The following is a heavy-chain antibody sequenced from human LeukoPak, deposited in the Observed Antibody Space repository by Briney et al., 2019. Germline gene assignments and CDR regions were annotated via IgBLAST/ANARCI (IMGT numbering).Heavy chain of an antibody. Sequence: ASVKVSCKASGYTFTGYYMHWVRQAPGQGLEWMGWINPNSGGTNYAQKFQGRVTMTRDTSISTAYMELSSLRSEDTAVYYCARGGDGYNYGHLDYWGQGTLVTVSS. CDR3: ARGGDGYNYGHLDY. V-gene: IGHV1-2*02. CDR2: INPNSGGT. D-gene: IGHD5-24*01. J-gene: IGHJ4*02. CDR1: GYTFTGYY.